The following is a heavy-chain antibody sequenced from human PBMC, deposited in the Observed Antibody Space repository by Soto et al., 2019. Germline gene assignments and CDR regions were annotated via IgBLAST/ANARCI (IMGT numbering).Heavy chain of an antibody. V-gene: IGHV1-8*01. CDR1: GYTFASYD. D-gene: IGHD2-15*01. J-gene: IGHJ4*02. Sequence: QVQLVQSGAEVKKPGASVKVSCKASGYTFASYDINWVRQATGQGLEWMGWMNPNSGDTGYAQKFQGRVTMTRKTSISTAYMELSSLRSEDTAVYYCARVGTYCSGGRCNEDFEYWGQGFLVTVSS. CDR2: MNPNSGDT. CDR3: ARVGTYCSGGRCNEDFEY.